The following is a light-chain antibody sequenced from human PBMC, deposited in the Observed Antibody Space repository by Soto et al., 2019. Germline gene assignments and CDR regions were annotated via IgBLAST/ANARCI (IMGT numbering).Light chain of an antibody. CDR2: TND. V-gene: IGLV1-44*01. J-gene: IGLJ3*02. Sequence: QSVLTQPPSASGTPGQRVTISCSGSNSNTGSNTVNWYQQLPGTAPKLLIHTNDQRPSGVPDRFSGSKSGTSASLAVSGLQSEDEAAYHCAAWDDNVNGPVFGGGTKLTVL. CDR3: AAWDDNVNGPV. CDR1: NSNTGSNT.